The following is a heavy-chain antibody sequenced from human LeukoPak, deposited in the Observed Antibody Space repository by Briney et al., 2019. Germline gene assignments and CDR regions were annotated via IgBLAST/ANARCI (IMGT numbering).Heavy chain of an antibody. Sequence: PGGSLRLSCAASGFTFDDYGMSWVRQAPGKGLEWVSLISWDGGSTYYADSVKGRFTISRDNSKNSLYLQMNSLRTEDTALYYCAKAHPAHDYYMDVWGKGTTVTISS. D-gene: IGHD2-2*01. CDR2: ISWDGGST. J-gene: IGHJ6*03. CDR3: AKAHPAHDYYMDV. CDR1: GFTFDDYG. V-gene: IGHV3-43*02.